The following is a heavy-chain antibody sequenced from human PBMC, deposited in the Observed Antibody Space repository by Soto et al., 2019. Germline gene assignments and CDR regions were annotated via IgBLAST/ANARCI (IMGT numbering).Heavy chain of an antibody. J-gene: IGHJ6*02. D-gene: IGHD3-3*01. CDR3: ARGTYYDFWSGYYQSYYYYGMDV. CDR1: GGSVSSGSYY. CDR2: IYYSGST. V-gene: IGHV4-61*01. Sequence: SETLSLTCTVSGGSVSSGSYYWSWIRQPPGKGLEWIGYIYYSGSTNYNPSLKSRVTISVDTSKNQFSLKLSSVTAADTAVYYCARGTYYDFWSGYYQSYYYYGMDVWGQGTTVTVSS.